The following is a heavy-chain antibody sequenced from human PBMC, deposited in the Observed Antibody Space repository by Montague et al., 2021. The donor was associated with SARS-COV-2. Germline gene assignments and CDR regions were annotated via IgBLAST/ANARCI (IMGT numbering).Heavy chain of an antibody. D-gene: IGHD3-3*01. CDR3: ARDQGSDYDFWSGYYFEYYYGMDV. V-gene: IGHV3-21*01. J-gene: IGHJ6*02. CDR2: ISSSSSYI. Sequence: SLRLSCAASGFTFSSYSMNWVRQAPGKGLEWVSSISSSSSYIYYADSVKGRFTISRDNAKNSLYLQMNSLRAEDTAVYYCARDQGSDYDFWSGYYFEYYYGMDVWGQGTTVTVSS. CDR1: GFTFSSYS.